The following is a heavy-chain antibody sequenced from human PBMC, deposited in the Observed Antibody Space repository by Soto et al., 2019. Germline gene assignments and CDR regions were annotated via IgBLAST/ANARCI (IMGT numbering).Heavy chain of an antibody. CDR2: IYYSGST. J-gene: IGHJ4*02. CDR3: ARVPPLYSGSFYFDY. Sequence: SETLSLTCTVSGGSISSYHWSWIRQPPGKGLEWIGYIYYSGSTNYNPSLKSRVTISVDTSKNQFSLKLSSVTAADTAVYYCARVPPLYSGSFYFDYWGQGTLVTVSS. CDR1: GGSISSYH. V-gene: IGHV4-59*01. D-gene: IGHD1-26*01.